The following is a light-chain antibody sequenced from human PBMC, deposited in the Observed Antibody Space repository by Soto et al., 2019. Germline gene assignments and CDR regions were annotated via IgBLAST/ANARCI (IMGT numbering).Light chain of an antibody. CDR3: QQYHIYWT. Sequence: DIQMTQSPSTLAASLGDRVTITCRASQTIRNWLAWYQQKPGKAPNLLMYDASKLKSGVSSRFSGSGSGTEFTLTISSLQPDDFATYYCQQYHIYWTFGQGTRVEIK. V-gene: IGKV1-5*01. CDR1: QTIRNW. CDR2: DAS. J-gene: IGKJ1*01.